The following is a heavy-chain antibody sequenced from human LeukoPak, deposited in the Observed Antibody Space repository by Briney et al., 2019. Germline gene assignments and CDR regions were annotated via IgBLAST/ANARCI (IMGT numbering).Heavy chain of an antibody. CDR1: GYTFTSYG. D-gene: IGHD2-2*01. CDR2: ISAYNGNT. V-gene: IGHV1-18*01. Sequence: GASVKVSCKASGYTFTSYGISWVRQAPGQGLEWMGWISAYNGNTNYAQKLQGRVTMTTDTSTTTAYMELRSLRSDDTAVYYCAREGYCSSTSCYHFDYWGQGTLVTVSS. J-gene: IGHJ4*02. CDR3: AREGYCSSTSCYHFDY.